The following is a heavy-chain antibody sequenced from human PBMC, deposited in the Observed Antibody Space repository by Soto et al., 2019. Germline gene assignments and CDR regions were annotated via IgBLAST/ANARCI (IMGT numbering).Heavy chain of an antibody. CDR3: AREGPAPYYYYGMDV. Sequence: QVQLVQSGGEVKKPGASVKVSCKTSGYSFTTYGISWVRQAPGQGLEWMGWISAYNGNTNYAQKLQDRVTMTTDTSTSTAYIELSSPRSDDTAVYYCAREGPAPYYYYGMDVWGQGSTVTVSS. CDR2: ISAYNGNT. CDR1: GYSFTTYG. V-gene: IGHV1-18*01. J-gene: IGHJ6*02.